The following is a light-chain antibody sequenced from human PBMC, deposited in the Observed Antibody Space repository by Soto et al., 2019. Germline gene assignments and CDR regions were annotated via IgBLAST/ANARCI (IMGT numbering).Light chain of an antibody. Sequence: QSALSQPPSASGSPGQSVTISCTGTSSDVGGYNYVSWYQHHQGKAPKLMIYEVNKRPSGVPDRFSGSKSGNTASLTVSGLQAEDDSDYYCSSYAGSNHVVFGGGTQLTVL. J-gene: IGLJ2*01. CDR2: EVN. CDR1: SSDVGGYNY. V-gene: IGLV2-8*01. CDR3: SSYAGSNHVV.